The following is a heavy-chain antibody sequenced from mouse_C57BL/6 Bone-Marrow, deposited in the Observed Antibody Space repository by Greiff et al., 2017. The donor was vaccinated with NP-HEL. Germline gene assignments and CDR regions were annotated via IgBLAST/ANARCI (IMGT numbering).Heavy chain of an antibody. CDR3: ARRPDGYYSYYAMDY. CDR1: GFTFSDYY. V-gene: IGHV5-12*01. J-gene: IGHJ4*01. CDR2: ISNGGGST. Sequence: EVKVVESGGGLVQPGGSLKLSCAASGFTFSDYYMYWVRQTPEKRLEWVAYISNGGGSTYYPDTVKGRFTISRDNAKNTLYLQMSRLKSEDTAMYYCARRPDGYYSYYAMDYWGQGTSVTVSS. D-gene: IGHD2-3*01.